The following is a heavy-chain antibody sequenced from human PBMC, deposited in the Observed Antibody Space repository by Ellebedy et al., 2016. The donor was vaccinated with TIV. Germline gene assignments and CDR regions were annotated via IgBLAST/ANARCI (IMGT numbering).Heavy chain of an antibody. Sequence: MPSETLSLTCTVSGDSISSSSYYWGWIRQPPGTGLEWIGSIYYSGSTYYNPSLKSRVTISVDTSKNQFSLKLSSVTAADTAAYYCARPPIVGGTVAFDYWGQGILVTVSS. V-gene: IGHV4-39*01. J-gene: IGHJ4*02. CDR1: GDSISSSSYY. D-gene: IGHD1-26*01. CDR2: IYYSGST. CDR3: ARPPIVGGTVAFDY.